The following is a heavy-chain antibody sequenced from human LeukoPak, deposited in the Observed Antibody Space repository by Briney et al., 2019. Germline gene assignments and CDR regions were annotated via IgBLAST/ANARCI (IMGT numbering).Heavy chain of an antibody. CDR1: GGSISSYY. Sequence: TSETLSLTCTVSGGSISSYYWSWIRQPPGKGLEWIGYIYYSGSTNYNPSLKSRVTISVDTSKNQFSLKLSFVTAADTAVYYCARLQDFYYFDYWGQGTLVTVSS. V-gene: IGHV4-59*08. J-gene: IGHJ4*02. CDR3: ARLQDFYYFDY. CDR2: IYYSGST. D-gene: IGHD2-15*01.